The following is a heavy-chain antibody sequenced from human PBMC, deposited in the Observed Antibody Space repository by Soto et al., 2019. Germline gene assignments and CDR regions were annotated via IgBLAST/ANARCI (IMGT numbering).Heavy chain of an antibody. V-gene: IGHV1-69*01. D-gene: IGHD7-27*01. CDR1: GGTFSTYS. CDR2: IIPIFGAA. J-gene: IGHJ4*02. CDR3: ARDGDRVTARH. Sequence: QVQVVQSGAEVKQPGSSVKVSCKVSGGTFSTYSISWLRQAPGQGLEWVGGIIPIFGAAKHAQKFQGRVTITADDSTSTVYMELSGLRSEDTAVYFCARDGDRVTARHWGQGTLVTVSS.